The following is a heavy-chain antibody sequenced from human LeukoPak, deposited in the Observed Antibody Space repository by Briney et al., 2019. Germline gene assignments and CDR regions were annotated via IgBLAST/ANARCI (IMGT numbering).Heavy chain of an antibody. CDR2: ISAYNGNT. Sequence: AASVKVSCRASGGTFSSYAISWVRQAPGQGLEWMGWISAYNGNTNYAQKLQGRVTMTTDTSTSTAYMELRSLRSDDTAVYYCARRYYDSSGYYSRLFDYWGQGPLVTVSS. J-gene: IGHJ4*02. CDR1: GGTFSSYA. CDR3: ARRYYDSSGYYSRLFDY. V-gene: IGHV1-18*01. D-gene: IGHD3-22*01.